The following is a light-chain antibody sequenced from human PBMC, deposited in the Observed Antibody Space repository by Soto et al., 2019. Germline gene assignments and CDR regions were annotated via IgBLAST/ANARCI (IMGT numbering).Light chain of an antibody. CDR1: QDIGNF. Sequence: DIQMTQSPSSLSAFVGDRVTITCRASQDIGNFLAWYQQKPGKVPKLLIYAASTLQSGVPSRFSGSGSETDFTLTISSLQPEDVATYYCQKCKVAPSNFGGGTKVEIK. J-gene: IGKJ4*01. CDR3: QKCKVAPSN. V-gene: IGKV1-27*01. CDR2: AAS.